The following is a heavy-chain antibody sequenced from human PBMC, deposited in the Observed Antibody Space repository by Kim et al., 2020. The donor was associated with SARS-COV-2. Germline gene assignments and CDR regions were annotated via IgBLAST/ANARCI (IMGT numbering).Heavy chain of an antibody. V-gene: IGHV1-24*01. CDR1: GYTLTELS. CDR3: GTYFDWLLGSAIDI. J-gene: IGHJ3*02. Sequence: ASVKVSCKVSGYTLTELSMHWVRQAPGKGLEWVGGFDPEEGETFYAQRFQGRVTMTEDTSTDTAYMELSSLRSDDTAVYYCGTYFDWLLGSAIDIWGQGTMVTVSS. D-gene: IGHD3-9*01. CDR2: FDPEEGET.